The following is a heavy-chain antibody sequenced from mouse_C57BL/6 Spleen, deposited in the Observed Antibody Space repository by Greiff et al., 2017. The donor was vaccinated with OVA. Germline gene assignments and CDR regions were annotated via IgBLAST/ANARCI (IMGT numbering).Heavy chain of an antibody. CDR1: GYTFTDYY. Sequence: VQLQQSGPELVKPGASVKISCKASGYTFTDYYMNWVKQSHGKSLEWIGDINPNNGGTSYNQKFKGKATLTVAKSSSTAYMELRSRTSEDSAVYYCARSRAIYYGNYYFDYWGQGTTLTVSS. D-gene: IGHD2-1*01. CDR2: INPNNGGT. V-gene: IGHV1-26*01. J-gene: IGHJ2*01. CDR3: ARSRAIYYGNYYFDY.